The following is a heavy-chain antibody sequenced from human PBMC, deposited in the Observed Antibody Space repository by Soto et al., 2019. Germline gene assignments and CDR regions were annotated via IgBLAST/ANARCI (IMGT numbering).Heavy chain of an antibody. V-gene: IGHV3-33*01. CDR2: IWYDGSKK. CDR1: GFTFKSYG. J-gene: IGHJ4*02. Sequence: QVQLVESGGGVVQPGRSLRLSCATSGFTFKSYGMHWVRQAPGKGLEWVAVIWYDGSKKYYADSVKGRFTISRDDSKNTLYLQMNSLRAEDTAIYYCARDVGVVGATLDYWGQVTLVTVSS. D-gene: IGHD1-26*01. CDR3: ARDVGVVGATLDY.